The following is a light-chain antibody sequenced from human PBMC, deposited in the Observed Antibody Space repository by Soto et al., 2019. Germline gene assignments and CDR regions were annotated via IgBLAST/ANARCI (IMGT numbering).Light chain of an antibody. J-gene: IGLJ1*01. CDR1: SSDVGGCNY. CDR2: EVS. CDR3: SSYTSSSSLYV. V-gene: IGLV2-14*01. Sequence: QSVLTQPASVSGSPGQSITISCTGTSSDVGGCNYVSWYQQHPGTAPKLIIYEVSNRPSGLSNRFSGSKSCSPASLTISGLQAEDEADYYFSSYTSSSSLYVFGTGTKVTVL.